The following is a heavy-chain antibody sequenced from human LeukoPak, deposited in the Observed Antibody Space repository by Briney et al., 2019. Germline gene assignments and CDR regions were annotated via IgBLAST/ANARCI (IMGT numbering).Heavy chain of an antibody. V-gene: IGHV3-23*01. CDR2: ISGSGGST. D-gene: IGHD3-16*02. CDR1: GFTFSSYA. J-gene: IGHJ4*02. CDR3: AKSRFGGVIVDFDY. Sequence: GGSLRLSCAASGFTFSSYAMSWVGQAPGKGLEWVSAISGSGGSTYYADSVKGRFTISRDNSKNTLYLQMNSLRAEDTAVYYCAKSRFGGVIVDFDYWGQGTLVTVSS.